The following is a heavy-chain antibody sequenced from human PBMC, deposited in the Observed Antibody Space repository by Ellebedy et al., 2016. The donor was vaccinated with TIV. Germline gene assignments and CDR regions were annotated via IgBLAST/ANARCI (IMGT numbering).Heavy chain of an antibody. CDR2: INGDASIT. D-gene: IGHD1-7*01. Sequence: HTGGSLRLSCAASGFSFSNYWVHWVRQAPGMGLVWVSRINGDASITTYADSVTGRFTISRGNAKNTVYLQMNSLRAEDTAVYFCARVELLGFDSWGQGTLVTVSS. CDR3: ARVELLGFDS. CDR1: GFSFSNYW. J-gene: IGHJ4*02. V-gene: IGHV3-74*03.